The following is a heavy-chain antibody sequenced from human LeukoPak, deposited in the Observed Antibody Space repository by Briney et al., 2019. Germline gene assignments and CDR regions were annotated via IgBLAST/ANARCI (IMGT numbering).Heavy chain of an antibody. CDR1: GYSFTSYW. Sequence: GASLKISCKGSGYSFTSYWIGWVRQMPGKGLEWMGIIYPGDSDTRYSPSFQGQVTISADKSISTAYLQCSSLKASDTAMYYCARLSIAAAEAVFDYWGQGTLVTVSS. V-gene: IGHV5-51*01. D-gene: IGHD6-13*01. CDR3: ARLSIAAAEAVFDY. J-gene: IGHJ4*02. CDR2: IYPGDSDT.